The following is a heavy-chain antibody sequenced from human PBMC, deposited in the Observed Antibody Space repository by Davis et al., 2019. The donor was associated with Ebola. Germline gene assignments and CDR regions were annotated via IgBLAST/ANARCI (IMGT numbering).Heavy chain of an antibody. Sequence: ASVKVSCKVSDYTLSEISMHWVRQAPGIGLEWMGSFDSENGESIYAQKLQGRVTMTTDTSTSTAYMELRSLRSDDTAVYYCARTRYDCWSGYQDYWGQGTLVTVSS. D-gene: IGHD3-3*01. CDR1: DYTLSEIS. CDR3: ARTRYDCWSGYQDY. CDR2: FDSENGES. V-gene: IGHV1-24*01. J-gene: IGHJ4*02.